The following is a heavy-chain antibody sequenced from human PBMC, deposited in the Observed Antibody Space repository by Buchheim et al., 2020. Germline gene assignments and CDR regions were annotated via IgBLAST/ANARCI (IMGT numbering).Heavy chain of an antibody. V-gene: IGHV3-23*01. CDR3: AKGRGFDR. J-gene: IGHJ4*02. CDR1: GFTSGSYA. CDR2: IGGSGDKT. Sequence: EVQLLASGGGLVQPGGSLRLSCAASGFTSGSYAMAWVRQAPGQGLEWVASIGGSGDKTYYRDSVKGRFTISRDQSKNKLDLQMNSLRVEDTALYFCAKGRGFDRWGQGT.